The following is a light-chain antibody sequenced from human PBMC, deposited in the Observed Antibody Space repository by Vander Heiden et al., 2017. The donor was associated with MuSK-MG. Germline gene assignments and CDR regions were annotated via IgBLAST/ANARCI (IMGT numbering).Light chain of an antibody. V-gene: IGKV1-33*01. CDR1: QDITNY. Sequence: DIQMTQSPSSLSASVGDRVTITCQASQDITNYLNWYHQKPGKAPKLLIHHASILESRVPSRFSGGGYGTYFSFTSSGPHMEDFGTYYCQKVDSLPPHTFGGGTKVEI. CDR2: HAS. J-gene: IGKJ4*01. CDR3: QKVDSLPPHT.